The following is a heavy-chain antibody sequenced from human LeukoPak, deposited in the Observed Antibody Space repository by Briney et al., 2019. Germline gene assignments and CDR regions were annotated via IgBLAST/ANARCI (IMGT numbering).Heavy chain of an antibody. J-gene: IGHJ3*02. V-gene: IGHV4-38-2*02. CDR1: GYSISSGYY. Sequence: SETLSLTCTVSGYSISSGYYWGWIRQPPGKGLEWIGSIYHSGSTYYNPSLKSRVTISVDTSKNQFSLKLSSVTAADTAVYYCARVRGDCSGGSCYGDAFDIWGRGTMVTVSS. D-gene: IGHD2-15*01. CDR3: ARVRGDCSGGSCYGDAFDI. CDR2: IYHSGST.